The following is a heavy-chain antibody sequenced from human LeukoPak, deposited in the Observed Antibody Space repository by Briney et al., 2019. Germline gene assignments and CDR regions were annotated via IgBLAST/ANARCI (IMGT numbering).Heavy chain of an antibody. CDR1: GYTFTGYY. CDR2: MNPNSGNT. CDR3: ARSYGSGSYYNYLTYYYYYMDV. Sequence: ASVKVSCKASGYTFTGYYMHRVRQATGQGLEWMGWMNPNSGNTGYAQKFQGRVTMTRNTSISTAYMELSSLRSEDTAVYYCARSYGSGSYYNYLTYYYYYMDVWGKGTTVTISS. D-gene: IGHD3-10*01. V-gene: IGHV1-8*02. J-gene: IGHJ6*03.